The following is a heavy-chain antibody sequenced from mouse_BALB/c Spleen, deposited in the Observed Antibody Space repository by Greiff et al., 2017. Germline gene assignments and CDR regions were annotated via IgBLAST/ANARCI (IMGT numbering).Heavy chain of an antibody. CDR3: ARDGPYYYAMDY. V-gene: IGHV1S137*01. Sequence: VQLQESGAELVRPGVSVKISCKGSGYTFTDYAMHWVKQSHAKSLEWIGVISTYYGDASYNQKFKGKATMTVDKSSSTAYMELARLTSEDSAIYYCARDGPYYYAMDYWGQGTSVTVSS. J-gene: IGHJ4*01. CDR2: ISTYYGDA. D-gene: IGHD1-2*01. CDR1: GYTFTDYA.